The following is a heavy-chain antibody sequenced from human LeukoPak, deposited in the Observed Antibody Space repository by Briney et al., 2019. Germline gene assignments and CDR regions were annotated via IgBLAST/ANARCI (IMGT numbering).Heavy chain of an antibody. Sequence: ASVKVSFKASGYTFTNHFIHWVRQAPGQGLEWMAIINPGGGSINYAQKFQGRVTMTRDTSTSTVYMELRSLRSEDTAVYYCARVMEYHDSSGSFDYWGQGTLVTVSS. J-gene: IGHJ4*02. CDR1: GYTFTNHF. CDR2: INPGGGSI. CDR3: ARVMEYHDSSGSFDY. V-gene: IGHV1-46*01. D-gene: IGHD3-22*01.